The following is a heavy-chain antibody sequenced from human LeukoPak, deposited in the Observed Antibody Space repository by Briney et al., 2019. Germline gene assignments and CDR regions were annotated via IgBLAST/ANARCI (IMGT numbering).Heavy chain of an antibody. D-gene: IGHD3-16*02. CDR1: GGSISSSSYY. CDR2: IYYSGST. CDR3: ARTRSVPRGYPDY. Sequence: SETLSLTCPVSGGSISSSSYYWGWIRQPPGKGLEWIGSIYYSGSTYYNPSLKSRVTISVDTSKNQFSLKLSSVTAADTAVYYCARTRSVPRGYPDYWGQGTLVTVSS. V-gene: IGHV4-39*01. J-gene: IGHJ4*02.